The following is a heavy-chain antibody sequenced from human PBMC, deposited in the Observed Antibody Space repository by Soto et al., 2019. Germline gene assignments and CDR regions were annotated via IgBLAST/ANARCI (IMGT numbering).Heavy chain of an antibody. CDR1: GGSMRSTSLY. V-gene: IGHV4-39*01. Sequence: PSETLSLTCTVSGGSMRSTSLYWGWIRQPPGKGLEWIGSIYFGGSINYNPSLKSRATISVDTSKKQFSLKLSSVTAADTAVYYCARQPYHGYGDYGPVDYWGQGTLVTVSS. D-gene: IGHD4-17*01. J-gene: IGHJ4*02. CDR3: ARQPYHGYGDYGPVDY. CDR2: IYFGGSI.